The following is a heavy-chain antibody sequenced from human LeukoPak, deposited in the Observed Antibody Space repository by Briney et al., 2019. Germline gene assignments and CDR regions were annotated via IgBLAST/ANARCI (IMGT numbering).Heavy chain of an antibody. CDR1: GFTVSNKY. CDR2: IRSDGSDT. D-gene: IGHD2/OR15-2a*01. CDR3: ARDWFHAIDY. J-gene: IGHJ4*02. V-gene: IGHV3-74*01. Sequence: PGGSLRLSCAASGFTVSNKYMTWVRQAPGKGLEWVSRIRSDGSDTRYAESVKGRFTISRDNAKNTLYLQMNSLRAEDTAVYYCARDWFHAIDYWGQGTLVTVSS.